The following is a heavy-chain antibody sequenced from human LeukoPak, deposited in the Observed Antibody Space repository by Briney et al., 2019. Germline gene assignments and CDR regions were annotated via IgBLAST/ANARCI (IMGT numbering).Heavy chain of an antibody. Sequence: GRSLRLSCAASGFTFDDYAMHWVRQAPGKGLEWVSGISWNSGSIGYGDSVKGRFTISRDNAKTSLYLQMSSLRAEDTALYYCAKDGKKRDYYGMDVWGQGTTVTVSS. CDR3: AKDGKKRDYYGMDV. V-gene: IGHV3-9*01. J-gene: IGHJ6*02. CDR2: ISWNSGSI. CDR1: GFTFDDYA.